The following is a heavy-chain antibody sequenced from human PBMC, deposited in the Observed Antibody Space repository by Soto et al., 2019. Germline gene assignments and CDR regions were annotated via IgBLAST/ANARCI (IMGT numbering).Heavy chain of an antibody. D-gene: IGHD2-8*01. CDR3: ARVSLYIVLIRDYYYMDV. V-gene: IGHV1-18*01. Sequence: QVQLVQSGAEVKKPGASVKVSCKASGYTFTSYGISWVRQAPGQGLEWMGWISAYNGNTNYAQKLQGRVTMTTDTSTRTAYMELRSVSSDDTAVYYCARVSLYIVLIRDYYYMDVWGKGTTVTVSS. CDR2: ISAYNGNT. J-gene: IGHJ6*03. CDR1: GYTFTSYG.